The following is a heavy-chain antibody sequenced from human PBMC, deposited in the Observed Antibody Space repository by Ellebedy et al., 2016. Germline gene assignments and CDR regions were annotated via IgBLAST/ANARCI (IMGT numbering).Heavy chain of an antibody. CDR2: IYYSGST. CDR3: ARMYSGSYCDY. CDR1: GGSISSSSYY. J-gene: IGHJ4*02. V-gene: IGHV4-39*01. D-gene: IGHD1-26*01. Sequence: SETLSLXXTVSGGSISSSSYYWGWIRQPPGKGLEWIGSIYYSGSTYYNPSLKSRVTISVDTSKNQFSLKLSSVTAADTAVYYCARMYSGSYCDYWGQGTLVTVSS.